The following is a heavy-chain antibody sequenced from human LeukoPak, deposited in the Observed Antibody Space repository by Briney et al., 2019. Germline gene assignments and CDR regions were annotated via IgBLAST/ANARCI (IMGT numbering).Heavy chain of an antibody. V-gene: IGHV3-15*01. Sequence: GGSLRLSRAASGFTFSNAWMSWVRQPPGKGLEWVGRIKSKTDGGTTDYAAPVKGRFTISRDDSKNTLYLQMNSLKTEDTAVYYCTTGVTPFYYYGMDVWGQGTTVTVSS. CDR3: TTGVTPFYYYGMDV. D-gene: IGHD2-21*02. CDR1: GFTFSNAW. J-gene: IGHJ6*02. CDR2: IKSKTDGGTT.